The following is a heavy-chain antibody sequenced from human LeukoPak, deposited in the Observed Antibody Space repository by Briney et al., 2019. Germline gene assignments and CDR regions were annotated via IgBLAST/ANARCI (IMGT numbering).Heavy chain of an antibody. CDR3: ARAALSDYFGSGSYVDY. CDR1: GYSFTTYH. D-gene: IGHD3-10*01. V-gene: IGHV1-2*04. CDR2: INPKSGGT. Sequence: ASVTVSCKAPGYSFTTYHMHWVGQAPGQGVEGMGWINPKSGGTKYAQKFQEWVTMTTDTSISTAYMELNRLRSDDTAVYYCARAALSDYFGSGSYVDYWGQGTLVTVSS. J-gene: IGHJ4*02.